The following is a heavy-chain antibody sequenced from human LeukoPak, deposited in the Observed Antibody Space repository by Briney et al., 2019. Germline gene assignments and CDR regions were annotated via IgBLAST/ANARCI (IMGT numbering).Heavy chain of an antibody. CDR2: IYYSGST. Sequence: SETLSLTCTVSGGSISSYYLSWIRQPPGKGLEWIGYIYYSGSTNYNPSLKSRVTISVDTSKNQFSLKLSSVTAADTAVYYCARSVEGYCSGGSCYSYYYYMDVWGKGTTVTVSS. CDR3: ARSVEGYCSGGSCYSYYYYMDV. J-gene: IGHJ6*03. D-gene: IGHD2-15*01. V-gene: IGHV4-59*01. CDR1: GGSISSYY.